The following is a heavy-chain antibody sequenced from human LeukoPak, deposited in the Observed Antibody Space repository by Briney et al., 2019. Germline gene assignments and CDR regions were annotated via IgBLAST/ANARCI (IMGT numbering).Heavy chain of an antibody. CDR2: IYYTAGS. D-gene: IGHD1-26*01. CDR1: GGSVTADNYF. CDR3: GRGLRYSESYVVEY. J-gene: IGHJ4*02. Sequence: SETLSLTCTVSGGSVTADNYFWSWTRQPPGEGLEWIGYIYYTAGSYYNPSLKSRVTMSIDASTNQFSQKLNSVTAADTAVYHCGRGLRYSESYVVEYWGLGTLVTVSS. V-gene: IGHV4-30-4*08.